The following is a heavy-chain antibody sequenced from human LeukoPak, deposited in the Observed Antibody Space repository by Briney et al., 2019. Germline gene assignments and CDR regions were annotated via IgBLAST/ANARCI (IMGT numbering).Heavy chain of an antibody. J-gene: IGHJ4*02. CDR2: ISSSSSYI. Sequence: GGSLRLSCAASGFTFSSYSMNWVRQAPGKGLEWVSSISSSSSYIYYADSVKGRFTISRDNAKNSLYLQMNSLRAEDTAVYYCARSPGYSYGFELLVVHTIDYWGQGTLVTVSS. D-gene: IGHD5-18*01. CDR1: GFTFSSYS. CDR3: ARSPGYSYGFELLVVHTIDY. V-gene: IGHV3-21*01.